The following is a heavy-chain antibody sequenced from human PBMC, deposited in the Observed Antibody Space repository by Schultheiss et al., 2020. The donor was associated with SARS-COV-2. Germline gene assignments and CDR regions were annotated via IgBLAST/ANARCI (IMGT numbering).Heavy chain of an antibody. CDR2: ISGSGGST. V-gene: IGHV3-23*01. D-gene: IGHD3-3*01. CDR1: GFTFSSYA. Sequence: SCAASGFTFSSYAMSWVRQAPGKGLEWVSAISGSGGSTYYADSVKGRFTISRDNSKNTLYLQMNSLRAEDTAVYYCAKDFTIFGVVIIRGHDAFDIWGQGTMVTVSS. J-gene: IGHJ3*02. CDR3: AKDFTIFGVVIIRGHDAFDI.